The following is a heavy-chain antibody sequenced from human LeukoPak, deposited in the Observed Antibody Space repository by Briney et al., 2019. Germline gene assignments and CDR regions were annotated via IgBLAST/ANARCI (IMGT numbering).Heavy chain of an antibody. D-gene: IGHD6-13*01. Sequence: GGSLRLSCAASGFTFSSYAMSWVRQAPGKGLEWVSAISGSGGATYYADSVKGRITISRDNSKNTLHLQMNSLRTEDTAVYYCARVKGGIAAAGNYFDYWGQGTLVTVSS. J-gene: IGHJ4*02. CDR3: ARVKGGIAAAGNYFDY. CDR1: GFTFSSYA. CDR2: ISGSGGAT. V-gene: IGHV3-23*01.